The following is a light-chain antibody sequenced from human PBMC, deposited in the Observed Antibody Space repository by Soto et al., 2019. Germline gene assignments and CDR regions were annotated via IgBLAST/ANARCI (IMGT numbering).Light chain of an antibody. Sequence: QSALTQPASVSGSPGQSITISCTGTSNDVGGYNYVSWYQQHPGKAPKLMIYEVSNRPSGVSNRFSGSKSGNTASLTISGLRAEDEAAYYCSSYTSSSTPALFGGGTQLTVL. J-gene: IGLJ7*01. CDR1: SNDVGGYNY. CDR3: SSYTSSSTPAL. V-gene: IGLV2-14*01. CDR2: EVS.